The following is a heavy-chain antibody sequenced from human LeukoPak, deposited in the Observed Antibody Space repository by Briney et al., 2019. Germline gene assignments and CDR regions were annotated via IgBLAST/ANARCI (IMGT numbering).Heavy chain of an antibody. V-gene: IGHV1-2*02. CDR3: ARENTLEWSSLFYFDY. CDR1: GYTFTGCY. D-gene: IGHD3-3*01. J-gene: IGHJ4*02. Sequence: GASVKVSCKASGYTFTGCYMHWVRQAPGQGLEWMGWISPNSAGTNYAQKFQGRVTMTRDTSISTAYMELSSLRSDDTAVYYCARENTLEWSSLFYFDYWGQGTLVTVSS. CDR2: ISPNSAGT.